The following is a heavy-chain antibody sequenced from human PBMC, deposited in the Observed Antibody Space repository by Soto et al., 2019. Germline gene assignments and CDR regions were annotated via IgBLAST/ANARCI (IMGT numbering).Heavy chain of an antibody. J-gene: IGHJ6*02. D-gene: IGHD3-10*01. V-gene: IGHV4-34*01. CDR3: ARSHPGFGVNYGMDV. CDR1: GGSFSGYY. Sequence: SETLSLTCAVYGGSFSGYYWSWIRQPPGKGLEWIGEINHSGSTNYNPSLKSRVTISVDASKNQFSLKLSSVTAADTAVYYCARSHPGFGVNYGMDVWGQGTTVTVSS. CDR2: INHSGST.